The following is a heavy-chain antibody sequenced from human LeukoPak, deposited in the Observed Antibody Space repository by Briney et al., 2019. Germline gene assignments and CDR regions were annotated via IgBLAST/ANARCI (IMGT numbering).Heavy chain of an antibody. V-gene: IGHV3-15*04. CDR3: TTSPGITVFGVVTDY. J-gene: IGHJ4*02. CDR2: IESSTGGGTT. D-gene: IGHD3-3*01. CDR1: GPTFRNAF. Sequence: GGSLRLSCAASGPTFRNAFMNWVRQAPGRGLEWVGRIESSTGGGTTDYAAPVKGRFTMSRDDSKNTLYLQMNNVKTEDTGVYYCTTSPGITVFGVVTDYWGQGTLVIVSS.